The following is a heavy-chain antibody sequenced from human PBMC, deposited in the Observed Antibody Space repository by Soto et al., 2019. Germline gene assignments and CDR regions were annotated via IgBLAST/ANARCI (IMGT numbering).Heavy chain of an antibody. CDR2: INHSGST. J-gene: IGHJ5*02. CDR3: ARNDIVVMVDRAGFWFDP. Sequence: SETLSLTCAVYGGSFSGYYWSWIRQPPGKGLEWIGEINHSGSTNYNPSLKSRVTISVDTSKNQFSLKLSSVTAADTAVYYCARNDIVVMVDRAGFWFDPWGQGTLVTVSS. D-gene: IGHD2-15*01. V-gene: IGHV4-34*01. CDR1: GGSFSGYY.